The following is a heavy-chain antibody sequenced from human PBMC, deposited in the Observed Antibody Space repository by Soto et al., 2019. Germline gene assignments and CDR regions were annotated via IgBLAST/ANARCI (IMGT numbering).Heavy chain of an antibody. V-gene: IGHV1-69*13. CDR2: IIPIFGTA. CDR1: GGTFSSYA. CDR3: ARAVQSMRSITMIVVVPDAFDI. Sequence: SVKVSCKASGGTFSSYAISWVRQAPGQGLEWMGGIIPIFGTANYAQKFQGRVTITADESTSTAYMELSSLRSEDTAVYYCARAVQSMRSITMIVVVPDAFDIWGQGTMVTVSS. D-gene: IGHD3-22*01. J-gene: IGHJ3*02.